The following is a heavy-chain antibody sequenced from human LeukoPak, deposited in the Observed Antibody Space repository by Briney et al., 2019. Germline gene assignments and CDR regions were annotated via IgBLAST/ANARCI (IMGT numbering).Heavy chain of an antibody. CDR1: GFTFSSYE. V-gene: IGHV3-48*03. J-gene: IGHJ4*02. D-gene: IGHD2-15*01. CDR3: ARGPYCSGGSCYSEDGDY. Sequence: PGGSLRLSCAASGFTFSSYEMNWVRQAPGKGLEWVSYISSSGSTIYYADSVKGRFTISRDNAKNSLYLQMNSLRAEDTAVYYCARGPYCSGGSCYSEDGDYWGQGTLVTVSS. CDR2: ISSSGSTI.